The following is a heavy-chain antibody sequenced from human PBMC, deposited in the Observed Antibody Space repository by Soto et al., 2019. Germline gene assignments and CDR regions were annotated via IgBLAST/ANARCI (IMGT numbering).Heavy chain of an antibody. CDR2: IYYSGST. Sequence: KASETLSLTCTVSGGSISSYYWSWIRQPPGKGLEWIGYIYYSGSTNYNPSLKSRVTISVDTSKNQFSLKLSSVTAADTAVYYCASTPAVYAMAVDWGQGTLVTVSS. J-gene: IGHJ4*02. D-gene: IGHD2-8*01. CDR3: ASTPAVYAMAVD. V-gene: IGHV4-59*01. CDR1: GGSISSYY.